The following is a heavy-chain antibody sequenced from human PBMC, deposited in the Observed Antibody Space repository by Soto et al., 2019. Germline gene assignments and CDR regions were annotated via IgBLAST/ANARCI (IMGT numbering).Heavy chain of an antibody. CDR2: LSGSGATT. D-gene: IGHD1-1*01. CDR3: VKDFNWNGNFDY. CDR1: GFAFASYT. J-gene: IGHJ4*02. V-gene: IGHV3-23*01. Sequence: GGSLRLSCAASGFAFASYTMSWVRQAPGKGLEWVSGLSGSGATTYYADSVKGRFTISRDNSKNTLYLQMNSLRDEDTAIFYCVKDFNWNGNFDYWGQGTLVTVSS.